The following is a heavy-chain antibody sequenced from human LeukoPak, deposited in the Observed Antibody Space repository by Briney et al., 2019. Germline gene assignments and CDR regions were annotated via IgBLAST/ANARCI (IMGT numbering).Heavy chain of an antibody. Sequence: ASVKVSCKASGYTFTGYYMHWVRQAPGQGLEWMGWINPNSGGTNYAQKLQGRVTMTRDTSISTPYMELSRLRSDDTAVYYCARAYILSSSWYYWFDPWGQGTLVTVSS. CDR3: ARAYILSSSWYYWFDP. CDR2: INPNSGGT. D-gene: IGHD6-13*01. CDR1: GYTFTGYY. J-gene: IGHJ5*02. V-gene: IGHV1-2*02.